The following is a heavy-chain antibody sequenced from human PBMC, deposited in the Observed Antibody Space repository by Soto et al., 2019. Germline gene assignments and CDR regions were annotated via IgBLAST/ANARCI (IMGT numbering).Heavy chain of an antibody. CDR2: ISSSSSYI. CDR3: ARALAVAWFDP. J-gene: IGHJ5*02. D-gene: IGHD6-19*01. Sequence: SLRLSCAVSGFTFSSYSMNWVRQAPGKGLEWVSSISSSSSYIYYADSVKGRFTISRDNSKNMLYLQMNSLRAEDTAVYYCARALAVAWFDPWGQGTLVTVSS. CDR1: GFTFSSYS. V-gene: IGHV3-21*01.